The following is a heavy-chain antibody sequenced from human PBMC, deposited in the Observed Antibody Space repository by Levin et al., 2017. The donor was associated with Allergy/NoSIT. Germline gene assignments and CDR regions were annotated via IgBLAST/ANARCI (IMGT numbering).Heavy chain of an antibody. V-gene: IGHV1-69*06. CDR1: GGTFSSYA. CDR3: ARARPSITIFGVVKRDRWFDP. CDR2: IIPIFGTA. D-gene: IGHD3-3*01. J-gene: IGHJ5*02. Sequence: SVKDSCKASGGTFSSYAISWVRQAPGQGLEWMGGIIPIFGTANYAQKFQGRVTITADKSTSTAYMELSSLRSEDTAVYYCARARPSITIFGVVKRDRWFDPWGQGTLVTVSS.